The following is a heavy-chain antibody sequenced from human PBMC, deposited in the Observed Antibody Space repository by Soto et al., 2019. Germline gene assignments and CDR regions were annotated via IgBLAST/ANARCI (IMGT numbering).Heavy chain of an antibody. D-gene: IGHD6-13*01. CDR1: DGSINSYY. CDR2: IFSSGTT. J-gene: IGHJ6*02. V-gene: IGHV4-4*07. Sequence: SETLSLTCTVTDGSINSYYWSWVRQPAGKGLEWIGRIFSSGTTDYNPSLKRRVTMSIDTSKNQLSLRLRSVTAADTTVYYCARGPRGQLSGMDVWGQGTTVTVSS. CDR3: ARGPRGQLSGMDV.